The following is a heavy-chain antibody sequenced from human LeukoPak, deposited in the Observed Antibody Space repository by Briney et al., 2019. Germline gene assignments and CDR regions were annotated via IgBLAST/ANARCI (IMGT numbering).Heavy chain of an antibody. V-gene: IGHV4-34*01. CDR3: TAGCSSTSCYWYYYTDV. D-gene: IGHD2-2*01. CDR2: INQSGST. Sequence: SETLSLTCAVYGRCFSRYYWSWIRQPPGKGLEWIGEINQSGSTNYNASLKSRVTISVDTSKSQFSLKLSPVTAADTAVCYCTAGCSSTSCYWYYYTDVWGKGTTVTVSS. J-gene: IGHJ6*03. CDR1: GRCFSRYY.